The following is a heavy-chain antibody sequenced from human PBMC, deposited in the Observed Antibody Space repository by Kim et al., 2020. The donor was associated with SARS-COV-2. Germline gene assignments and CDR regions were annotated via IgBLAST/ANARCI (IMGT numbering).Heavy chain of an antibody. CDR2: ISSSSSYI. Sequence: GGSLRLSCAASGFTFSSYSMNWVRQAPGKGLEWVSSISSSSSYIYYADSVKGRFTISRDNAKNSLYLQMNSLRAEDTAVYYCASTSRGPYNWNHYTRYFDLWGRGTLVTFSS. CDR1: GFTFSSYS. D-gene: IGHD1-20*01. CDR3: ASTSRGPYNWNHYTRYFDL. J-gene: IGHJ2*01. V-gene: IGHV3-21*01.